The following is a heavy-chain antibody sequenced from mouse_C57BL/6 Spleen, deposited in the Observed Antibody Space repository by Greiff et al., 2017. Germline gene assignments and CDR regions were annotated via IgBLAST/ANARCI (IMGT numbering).Heavy chain of an antibody. V-gene: IGHV3-6*01. D-gene: IGHD1-1*01. CDR3: AIGTTVVADAMDY. J-gene: IGHJ4*01. CDR2: ISYDGSN. Sequence: EVKLQESGPGLVKPSQSLSLTCSVTGYSITSGYYWNWIRQFPGNKLEWMGYISYDGSNNYNPSLKNRISITRDTSKNQFFLKLNSVTTEDTATYYCAIGTTVVADAMDYWGQGTSVTVSS. CDR1: GYSITSGYY.